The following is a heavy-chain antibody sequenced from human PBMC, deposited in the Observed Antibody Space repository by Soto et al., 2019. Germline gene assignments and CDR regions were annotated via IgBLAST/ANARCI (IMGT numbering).Heavy chain of an antibody. CDR3: AREGIAESGPNYYDF. Sequence: QVQLVESGGGVVQPGRSLTIFCTASGFTFKHNAMHWIRQAPGKGLEWVADISYDGSTKNYADSVKGRFTISRDNSKNTVSLQMSALKGEDTAIYYCAREGIAESGPNYYDFWGQGTLVAVSS. J-gene: IGHJ4*02. CDR1: GFTFKHNA. CDR2: ISYDGSTK. D-gene: IGHD6-13*01. V-gene: IGHV3-30-3*01.